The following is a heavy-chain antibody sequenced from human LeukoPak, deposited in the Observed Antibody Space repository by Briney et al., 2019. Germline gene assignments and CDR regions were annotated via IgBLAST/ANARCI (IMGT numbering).Heavy chain of an antibody. CDR2: IYSSGGT. CDR1: GGSISSYY. Sequence: SETLSLTCTVSGGSISSYYWSWIRQPAGKGLEWIGRIYSSGGTNYNPSLKTRAIISIDTSKNQFSLKLSSMSAADSAVYYCARADGGYFPYYFDYWGQGTLVTVSS. CDR3: ARADGGYFPYYFDY. J-gene: IGHJ4*02. V-gene: IGHV4-4*07. D-gene: IGHD3-10*01.